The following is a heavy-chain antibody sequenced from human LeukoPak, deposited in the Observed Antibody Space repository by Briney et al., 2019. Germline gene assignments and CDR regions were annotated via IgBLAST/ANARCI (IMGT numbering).Heavy chain of an antibody. D-gene: IGHD2-2*01. CDR2: INHSGST. CDR1: GGSISSYY. V-gene: IGHV4-34*01. J-gene: IGHJ5*02. CDR3: ARASLIVVVPAATRQNWFDP. Sequence: PSETLSLTCTVSGGSISSYYWSWIRQPPGKGLEWIGEINHSGSTNYNPSLKSRVTISVDTSKNQFSLKLSSVTAADTAVYYCARASLIVVVPAATRQNWFDPWGQGTLVTVSS.